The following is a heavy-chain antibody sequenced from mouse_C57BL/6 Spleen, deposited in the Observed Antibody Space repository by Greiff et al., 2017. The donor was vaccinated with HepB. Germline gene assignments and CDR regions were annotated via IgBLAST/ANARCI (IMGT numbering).Heavy chain of an antibody. J-gene: IGHJ1*03. V-gene: IGHV1-26*01. CDR2: INPNNGGT. Sequence: VQLQQSGPELVKPGASVKISCKASGYTFTDYYMNWVKQSHGKSLEWIGDINPNNGGTSYNQKFKGKATLTVDKSSSTAYMELRSLTSEDSAVYYCARSLYCYGSSYWYFDVWGTGTTVTVSS. D-gene: IGHD1-1*01. CDR1: GYTFTDYY. CDR3: ARSLYCYGSSYWYFDV.